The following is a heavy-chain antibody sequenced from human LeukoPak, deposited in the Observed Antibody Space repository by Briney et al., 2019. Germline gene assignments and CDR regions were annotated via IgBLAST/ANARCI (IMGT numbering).Heavy chain of an antibody. CDR3: AREPGRGYFDY. J-gene: IGHJ4*02. V-gene: IGHV4-61*01. Sequence: PSETLSLTCTVSGGSVSSGSYYWSWIRQPPGKGLEWIGYIYYSGSTNYNPSLKSRVTISVDTSKNQFSLKLSSVTAADTAVYYYAREPGRGYFDYWGQGTLVTVPS. CDR1: GGSVSSGSYY. CDR2: IYYSGST. D-gene: IGHD3-10*01.